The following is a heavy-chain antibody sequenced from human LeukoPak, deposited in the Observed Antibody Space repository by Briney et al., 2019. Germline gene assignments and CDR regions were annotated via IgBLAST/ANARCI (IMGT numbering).Heavy chain of an antibody. V-gene: IGHV3-53*01. Sequence: PGGSLRLSCAASGFTVSSNYMSWVRQAPGKGLEWVSVIYSGGSTYYADSVKGRFTISRDNSKNTLYLQMNSLRAEDTAVYYCAKAPPPRSSGSYGVGYWGQGTLVTVSS. D-gene: IGHD3-10*01. CDR3: AKAPPPRSSGSYGVGY. CDR2: IYSGGST. CDR1: GFTVSSNY. J-gene: IGHJ4*02.